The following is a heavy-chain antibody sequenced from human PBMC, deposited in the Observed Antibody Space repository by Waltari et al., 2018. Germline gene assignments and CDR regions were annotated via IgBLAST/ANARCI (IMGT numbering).Heavy chain of an antibody. V-gene: IGHV4-39*02. CDR3: ARDRGGSYSDY. CDR1: GGSISSSSYY. J-gene: IGHJ4*02. Sequence: QLQLQESGPGLVKPSETLSLTCTVSGGSISSSSYYWGWIRQPPGKGLEWIGSIYYSGSTYYNPSLKSRVTISVDTSKNQFSLKLSSVTAADTAVYYCARDRGGSYSDYWGQGTLVTVSS. CDR2: IYYSGST. D-gene: IGHD1-26*01.